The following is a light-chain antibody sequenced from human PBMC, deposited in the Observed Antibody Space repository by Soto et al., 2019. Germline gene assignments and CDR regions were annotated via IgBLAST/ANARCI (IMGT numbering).Light chain of an antibody. J-gene: IGKJ1*01. CDR2: GAS. Sequence: AIRMTQSPSSLSASTGDRVAIACRASQDIGSYLAWYQQKPGQAPKLLIYGASTLQSGVPPRFSGGGSGTYFTLTISCLQSEDFATYYCQNYTNYPWTFGQGTKVDIK. CDR1: QDIGSY. V-gene: IGKV1-8*01. CDR3: QNYTNYPWT.